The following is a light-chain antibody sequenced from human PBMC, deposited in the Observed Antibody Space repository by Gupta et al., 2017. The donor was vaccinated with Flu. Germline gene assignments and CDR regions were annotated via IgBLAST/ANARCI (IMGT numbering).Light chain of an antibody. V-gene: IGLV2-23*01. CDR3: CSYAGSSTWV. CDR1: SSDVGSYNL. Sequence: QSALTQPASVSGSPGQSITISCTGTSSDVGSYNLVSWYQQHPGKAPKLMIYEGSKRPSGVSNRFSGSKSGNTASLTXSXLQAEDXADYYCCSYAGSSTWVFGGGTKLTVL. CDR2: EGS. J-gene: IGLJ3*02.